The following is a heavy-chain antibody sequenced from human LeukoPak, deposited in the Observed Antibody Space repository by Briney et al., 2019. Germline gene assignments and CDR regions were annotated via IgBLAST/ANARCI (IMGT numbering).Heavy chain of an antibody. CDR2: ISSNGGST. J-gene: IGHJ4*02. CDR3: VKEVSGTTTGGLYYFDY. D-gene: IGHD1-14*01. CDR1: GFTFSSYA. Sequence: GGSLRLSCSASGFTFSSYAMHWVRQAPGKGLEYVSAISSNGGSTYYADSVKGGFTISRDNSKNTLYLQMSSLRAEDTAVYYCVKEVSGTTTGGLYYFDYWGQGTLVTVSS. V-gene: IGHV3-64D*06.